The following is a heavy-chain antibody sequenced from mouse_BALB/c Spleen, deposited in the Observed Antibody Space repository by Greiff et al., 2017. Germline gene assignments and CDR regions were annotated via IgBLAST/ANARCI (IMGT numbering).Heavy chain of an antibody. CDR2: IWSGGST. J-gene: IGHJ4*01. CDR3: AKAYGSSYHYYAMDY. Sequence: VKLVESGPGLVQPSQSLSITCTVSGFSLTSYGVHWVRQSPGKGLEWLGVIWSGGSTDYNAAFISRLSISKDNSKSQVFFKMNSLQANDTAIYYCAKAYGSSYHYYAMDYWGQGTSVTVSS. D-gene: IGHD1-1*01. CDR1: GFSLTSYG. V-gene: IGHV2-2*02.